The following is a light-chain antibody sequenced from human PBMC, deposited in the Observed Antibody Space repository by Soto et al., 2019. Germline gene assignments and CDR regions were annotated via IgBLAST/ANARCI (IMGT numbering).Light chain of an antibody. CDR1: SSNIGAGRD. V-gene: IGLV1-40*01. Sequence: QSVLTQPPSVSGAPGQRVIISCTGSSSNIGAGRDVHWYRQFPGEAPKFLISDSNHRPSGVPDRFSVSKSGASASLAITGLRPEDEGDHVCQSYGTSLSGLYVFGTGTKLTVL. CDR3: QSYGTSLSGLYV. CDR2: DSN. J-gene: IGLJ1*01.